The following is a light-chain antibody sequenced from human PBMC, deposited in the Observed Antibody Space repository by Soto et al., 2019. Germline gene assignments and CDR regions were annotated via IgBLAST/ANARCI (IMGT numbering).Light chain of an antibody. V-gene: IGKV1-5*01. CDR2: HAS. CDR1: QTISSW. CDR3: QHYNSYSEA. Sequence: DIQMTQSPSTLSASVGDTVTITCRASQTISSWLAWYQEKPGKAPKVLIYHASSLESGVPSRFSGSGSGTEFTLTISSLQPDDFATYYCQHYNSYSEAFGQGTKV. J-gene: IGKJ1*01.